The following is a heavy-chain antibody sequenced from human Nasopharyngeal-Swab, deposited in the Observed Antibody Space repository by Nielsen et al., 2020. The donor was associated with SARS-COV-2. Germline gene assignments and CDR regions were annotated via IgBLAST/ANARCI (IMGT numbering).Heavy chain of an antibody. J-gene: IGHJ4*02. CDR2: IYYSGST. D-gene: IGHD3-3*01. Sequence: SETLSLTCTVSGGSISSSSYYWGCIRQPPGKGLEWIGSIYYSGSTYYNPSLTSRVTISVDTSKNQFTLKLSSVTAADTAVYYCARLTADVLRFFRPYYFDYWGQGTLVTVSS. CDR3: ARLTADVLRFFRPYYFDY. V-gene: IGHV4-39*01. CDR1: GGSISSSSYY.